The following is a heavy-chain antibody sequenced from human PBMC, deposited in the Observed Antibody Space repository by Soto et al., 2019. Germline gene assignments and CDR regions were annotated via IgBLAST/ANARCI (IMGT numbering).Heavy chain of an antibody. CDR3: ATAAGGYCSGGSCYYHYGMDV. Sequence: ASVKVSCKASGYTCTSYAMHWVRQARGQRLEWMGWSNAGNGNTKYSQKFQGRVTITRDTSASTAYMELSSLRSEDTAVYYCATAAGGYCSGGSCYYHYGMDVWGQGATVTVSS. CDR1: GYTCTSYA. V-gene: IGHV1-3*01. J-gene: IGHJ6*02. CDR2: SNAGNGNT. D-gene: IGHD2-15*01.